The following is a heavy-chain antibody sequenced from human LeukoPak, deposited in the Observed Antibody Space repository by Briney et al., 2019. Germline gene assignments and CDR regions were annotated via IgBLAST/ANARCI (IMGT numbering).Heavy chain of an antibody. D-gene: IGHD2-21*02. J-gene: IGHJ4*02. CDR1: GFTFSSFA. CDR2: INAAGDDT. Sequence: QPGGSLRLSCAASGFTFSSFAMSWVRQTPGKGLAWVSTINAAGDDTSNSASVKGRFTISRDNSRSTPYLQMNSLRAQDAAVYYCAKEVTGAGKAFCFWGQGTLVTVSS. CDR3: AKEVTGAGKAFCF. V-gene: IGHV3-23*01.